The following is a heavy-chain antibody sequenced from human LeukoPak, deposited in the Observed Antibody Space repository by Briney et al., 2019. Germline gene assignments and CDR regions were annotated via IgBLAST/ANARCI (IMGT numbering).Heavy chain of an antibody. CDR3: ARHVYGKGMYV. D-gene: IGHD4-17*01. CDR1: GDSLSDNY. V-gene: IGHV4-59*08. J-gene: IGHJ6*04. CDR2: ISSSGTA. Sequence: SETLSLTCTVSGDSLSDNYWGWLRQPPGKGLECVGYISSSGTAYNPSLKSRLTISKDTSKSQFSLTLSSVTAADTAVYYCARHVYGKGMYVWGKGTTVTVSP.